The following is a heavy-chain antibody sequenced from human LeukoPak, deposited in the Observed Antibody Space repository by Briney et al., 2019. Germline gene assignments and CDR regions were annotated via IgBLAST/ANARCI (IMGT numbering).Heavy chain of an antibody. J-gene: IGHJ4*02. CDR3: ARDEVRELQPFDY. V-gene: IGHV4-39*07. Sequence: PSQTLSLTCTVSGGSISSGGYYWGWIRQPPGKGLEWIGSIYYSGSTYYNPSLKSRVTISVDTSKNQFSLKLSSVTAADTAVYYCARDEVRELQPFDYWGQGTLVTVSS. CDR1: GGSISSGGYY. CDR2: IYYSGST. D-gene: IGHD1-26*01.